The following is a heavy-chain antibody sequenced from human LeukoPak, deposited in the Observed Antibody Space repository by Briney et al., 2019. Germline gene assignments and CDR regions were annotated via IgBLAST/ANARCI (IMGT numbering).Heavy chain of an antibody. CDR3: ARSRRHDFWSGYYHWFDP. CDR2: INPNSGGT. Sequence: ASVKVSCKASGYTFTGYYMHWVRQAPGQGLEWMGWINPNSGGTNYAQKFQGRVTMTRDTSISTAYMELSSLRSEDTAVYYCARSRRHDFWSGYYHWFDPWGQGTLVTVSS. V-gene: IGHV1-2*02. D-gene: IGHD3-3*01. J-gene: IGHJ5*02. CDR1: GYTFTGYY.